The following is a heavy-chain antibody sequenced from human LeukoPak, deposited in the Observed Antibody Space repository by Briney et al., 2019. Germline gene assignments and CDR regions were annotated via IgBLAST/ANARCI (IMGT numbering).Heavy chain of an antibody. CDR2: IRSQAYGGTT. Sequence: GGSLRLSCTASGFTFGDYGMSWVRQTPGKGLEWVGFIRSQAYGGTTEYAASVKCRFTISRDDSKSIAYLQMNSLKTEDTALYFCTRGDYYDSRGYYLLFDYWGQGTLVTVSS. D-gene: IGHD3-22*01. CDR1: GFTFGDYG. CDR3: TRGDYYDSRGYYLLFDY. V-gene: IGHV3-49*04. J-gene: IGHJ4*02.